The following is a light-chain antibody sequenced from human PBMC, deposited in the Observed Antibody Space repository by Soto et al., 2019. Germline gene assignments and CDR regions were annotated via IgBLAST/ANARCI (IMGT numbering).Light chain of an antibody. CDR3: QQYGTSPPT. CDR2: GAS. CDR1: QSVSSTY. V-gene: IGKV3-20*01. Sequence: IVLTHSPATLSLSPGETATLSGRASQSVSSTYLAWYQQKPGQAPGLLLYGASNRASGIPDRFAGSGSGTDFTLTISRLEPEDVAVYYCQQYGTSPPTLGGGTKVDIK. J-gene: IGKJ4*01.